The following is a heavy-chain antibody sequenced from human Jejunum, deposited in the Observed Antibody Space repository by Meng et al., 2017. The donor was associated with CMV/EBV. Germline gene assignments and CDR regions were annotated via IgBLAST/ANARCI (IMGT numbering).Heavy chain of an antibody. V-gene: IGHV3-23*04. CDR1: GFTFSSQT. Sequence: EVQLGESGGGLVQPDGSLRLSCAASGFTFSSQTMSWVRQAPGKGLEWVSNIADSGGSTYYADSVKGRFTISRDNSKNTLYLQMNSLRAEDTAVYYCVNRAWLESWGQGTLVTVSS. J-gene: IGHJ5*01. CDR3: VNRAWLES. CDR2: IADSGGST.